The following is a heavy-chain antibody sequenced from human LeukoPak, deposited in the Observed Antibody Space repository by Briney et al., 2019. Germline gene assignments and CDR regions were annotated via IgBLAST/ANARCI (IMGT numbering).Heavy chain of an antibody. V-gene: IGHV3-74*01. D-gene: IGHD2-21*01. CDR1: GFTFSSYW. CDR3: ARGVGGADY. J-gene: IGHJ4*02. CDR2: INSEGSST. Sequence: GGSLRLSCAASGFTFSSYWMHWVRQAPGKGLVWVSRINSEGSSTTYADSVKGRFTISRDNAKNSLYLQMNSLRAEDTAVYYCARGVGGADYWGQGTLVTVSS.